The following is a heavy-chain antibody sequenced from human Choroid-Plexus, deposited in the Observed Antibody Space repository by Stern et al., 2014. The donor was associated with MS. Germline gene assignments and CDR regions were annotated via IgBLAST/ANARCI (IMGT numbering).Heavy chain of an antibody. CDR2: IRGRGGPA. V-gene: IGHV3-23*01. Sequence: EVQLLESGGGLVQPGGSLRLSCAASGFSFSTYAMSWVRQTPGKGLQWVSVIRGRGGPADFADSVKGRFTISRDNSKNTLYLQMDSLRADDTAVYYCAKWPHHIAVAGTRYFQHWGQGTLVTVSS. D-gene: IGHD6-19*01. CDR1: GFSFSTYA. J-gene: IGHJ1*01. CDR3: AKWPHHIAVAGTRYFQH.